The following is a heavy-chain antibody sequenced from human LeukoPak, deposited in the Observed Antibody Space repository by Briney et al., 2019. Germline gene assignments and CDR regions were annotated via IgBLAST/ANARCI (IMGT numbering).Heavy chain of an antibody. CDR2: IKSKTDGGTI. CDR3: TTVDYYHYLWGT. Sequence: GGSLRLPCAASGLTFKNAWMSWVRQAPGKGLEWVGRIKSKTDGGTIDYAAPVKGRFTISRDDSKNTLFLQMNSLKTEDTAVYYCTTVDYYHYLWGTWGQGTLVTVSS. V-gene: IGHV3-15*01. J-gene: IGHJ5*02. D-gene: IGHD3-16*01. CDR1: GLTFKNAW.